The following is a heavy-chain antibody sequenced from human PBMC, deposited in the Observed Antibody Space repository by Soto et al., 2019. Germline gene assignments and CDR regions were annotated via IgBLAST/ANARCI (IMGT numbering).Heavy chain of an antibody. CDR3: ARGAFRGYSYGYYFDY. V-gene: IGHV4-34*01. CDR2: IKHTGST. Sequence: SETLSLTCAVYGGSFSGYCWTWIRQPPGKGLEWIGEIKHTGSTNYNPSLKSRVTISVDTSKNQFSLNLTSVTAADTAAYYCARGAFRGYSYGYYFDYWGQGALVTVSS. CDR1: GGSFSGYC. J-gene: IGHJ4*02. D-gene: IGHD5-18*01.